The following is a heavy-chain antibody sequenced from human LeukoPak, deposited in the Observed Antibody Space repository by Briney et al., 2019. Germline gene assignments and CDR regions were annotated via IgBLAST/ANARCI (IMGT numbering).Heavy chain of an antibody. V-gene: IGHV3-11*04. CDR2: ISFSSGTI. CDR3: ARRDTESYYYYMDV. Sequence: GGSLRLSCAASGFDFSDHYMSWVRQAPGKGLEWISCISFSSGTIFYAASVKGRFTISRDNAKNSLYLQMNSLRAEDTAIYYCARRDTESYYYYMDVWGRGTTVTVSS. D-gene: IGHD5-24*01. J-gene: IGHJ6*03. CDR1: GFDFSDHY.